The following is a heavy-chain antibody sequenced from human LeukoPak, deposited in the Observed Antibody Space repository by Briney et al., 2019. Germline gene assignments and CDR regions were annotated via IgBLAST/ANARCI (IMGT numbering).Heavy chain of an antibody. CDR1: GFTFSGYA. CDR3: AREQYYYGSGSYYALDY. V-gene: IGHV3-30*04. Sequence: GGSLRLSCAASGFTFSGYAMHWVRQAPGKGLEWVALISYDGSDKYYADSVKGRFTISRDNSKDTLYLQMSSLRAEDTAVYYCAREQYYYGSGSYYALDYWGQGTLVTVSS. D-gene: IGHD3-10*01. J-gene: IGHJ4*02. CDR2: ISYDGSDK.